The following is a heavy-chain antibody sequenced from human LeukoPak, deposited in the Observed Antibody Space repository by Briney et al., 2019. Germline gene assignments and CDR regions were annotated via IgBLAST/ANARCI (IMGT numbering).Heavy chain of an antibody. Sequence: GGSLRLSCAASGFTVSSNYMSWVRQAPGKGLEWVSVIYSGGSTYYADSVKGRFTISRHNSKNTLYLQMNSLRAEDTAVYYCARDLYDSSGYYYGRHYSMDVWGQGTTVTVSS. CDR2: IYSGGST. CDR1: GFTVSSNY. CDR3: ARDLYDSSGYYYGRHYSMDV. V-gene: IGHV3-53*04. J-gene: IGHJ6*02. D-gene: IGHD3-22*01.